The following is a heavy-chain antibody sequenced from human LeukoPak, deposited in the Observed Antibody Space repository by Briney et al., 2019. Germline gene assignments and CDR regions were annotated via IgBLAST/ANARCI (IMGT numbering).Heavy chain of an antibody. D-gene: IGHD3-3*01. V-gene: IGHV3-30*02. CDR2: IRYDGSNK. Sequence: GGTLTLSCAASGFTFSSYGMHWVRQAPGKGLEGVAFIRYDGSNKYYADSVKGRFTISRDNSKNTLYLQMNSLTAEGTAVYYCAKDRYYDFWSGYYKGSYYFDYWGQGTLVTVSS. J-gene: IGHJ4*02. CDR3: AKDRYYDFWSGYYKGSYYFDY. CDR1: GFTFSSYG.